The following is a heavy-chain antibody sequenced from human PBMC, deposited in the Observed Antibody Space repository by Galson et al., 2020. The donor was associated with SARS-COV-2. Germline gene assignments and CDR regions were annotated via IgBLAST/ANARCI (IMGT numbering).Heavy chain of an antibody. CDR3: AKDGRWLQWGDYFDY. CDR2: ISYDGSNK. CDR1: GFTFSSYG. V-gene: IGHV3-30*18. J-gene: IGHJ4*02. D-gene: IGHD5-12*01. Sequence: GGSLRLSCAASGFTFSSYGMHWVRQAPGKGLEWVAVISYDGSNKYYADSVKGRFTISRDNSKNTLYLQMNSLRAEDTAVYYCAKDGRWLQWGDYFDYWGQGTLVTVSS.